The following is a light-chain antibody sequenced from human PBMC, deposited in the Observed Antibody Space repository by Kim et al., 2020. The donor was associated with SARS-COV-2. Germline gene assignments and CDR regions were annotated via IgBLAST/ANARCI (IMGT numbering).Light chain of an antibody. CDR1: KLGDKF. Sequence: SYELTQPPSVSVSPGQTASITCSGDKLGDKFACWYQQKPGQSPVLVIYQDSRRPSGIPERFSGPNSGNTATLTISGTQAMDEADYYCQAWDSSTYV. CDR3: QAWDSSTYV. CDR2: QDS. V-gene: IGLV3-1*01. J-gene: IGLJ1*01.